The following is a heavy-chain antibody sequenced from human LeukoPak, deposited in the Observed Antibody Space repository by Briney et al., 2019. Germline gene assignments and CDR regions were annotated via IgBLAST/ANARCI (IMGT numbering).Heavy chain of an antibody. CDR1: GVSINRFY. CDR2: IYSGVPT. D-gene: IGHD1-1*01. J-gene: IGHJ4*02. CDR3: VQTTGWPGFDY. Sequence: PSETLSLTCTTSGVSINRFYWSWVRQPPGKGLEWSGNIYSGVPTYFNPSLKSRLTISVDTSKNQFSLNLTSVTAADTAMYYCVQTTGWPGFDYWGQGILVTVSS. V-gene: IGHV4-4*09.